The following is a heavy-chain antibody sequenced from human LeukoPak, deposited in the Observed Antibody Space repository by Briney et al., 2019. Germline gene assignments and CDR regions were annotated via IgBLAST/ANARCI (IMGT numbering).Heavy chain of an antibody. D-gene: IGHD6-13*01. CDR1: GYTFTSYD. CDR2: MNPNGGNT. V-gene: IGHV1-8*01. CDR3: ARGLVAAAAVDY. Sequence: ASVKVSCKASGYTFTSYDINWVRQATGQGLEWMGWMNPNGGNTGYAQKFQGRVTMTRNTSISTAYMELSSLRSEDTAVYYCARGLVAAAAVDYWGQGTLVTVSS. J-gene: IGHJ4*02.